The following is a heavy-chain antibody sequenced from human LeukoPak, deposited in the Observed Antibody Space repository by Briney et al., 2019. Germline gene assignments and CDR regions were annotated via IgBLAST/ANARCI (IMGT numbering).Heavy chain of an antibody. CDR3: ARDYYGSGSYTLGDYYYGMDV. D-gene: IGHD3-10*01. CDR2: ISYDGSNK. CDR1: GFTFSSYA. V-gene: IGHV3-30-3*01. Sequence: GGSLRLSCAASGFTFSSYAMHWVRQAPGKGLEWVAVISYDGSNKYYADSVKGRFTFSRDNSKNTLYLQMNSLRAEDTAVYYCARDYYGSGSYTLGDYYYGMDVWGQGATVTVSS. J-gene: IGHJ6*02.